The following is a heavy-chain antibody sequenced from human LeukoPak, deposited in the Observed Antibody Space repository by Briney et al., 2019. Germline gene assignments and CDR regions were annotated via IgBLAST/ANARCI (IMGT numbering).Heavy chain of an antibody. CDR2: LHYSGST. D-gene: IGHD2-15*01. V-gene: IGHV4-59*02. CDR3: ARGCSGGSCFAY. CDR1: GGSVSSYY. J-gene: IGHJ4*02. Sequence: SETLSLTCTVSGGSVSSYYWNWIRQSPGKGLERIGYLHYSGSTNYNPSLKSRVTISSDTSKNQLSLNLTSVTAADTAVYYCARGCSGGSCFAYWGQGTLVTVSS.